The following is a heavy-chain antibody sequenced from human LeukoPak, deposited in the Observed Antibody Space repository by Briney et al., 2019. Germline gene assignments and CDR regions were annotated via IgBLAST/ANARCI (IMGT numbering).Heavy chain of an antibody. V-gene: IGHV4-39*01. CDR1: GGSISSSSDH. D-gene: IGHD3-10*01. CDR2: IYYSGSA. CDR3: ARCISMVRGVIRPPDY. J-gene: IGHJ4*02. Sequence: SETLSLTCSVSGGSISSSSDHWGWIRQSPGKGLEWIGSIYYSGSAYYNPSLKSRLTISVDTSKNQFSLKLNSVTAADTAVYYCARCISMVRGVIRPPDYWGQGTLVTVSS.